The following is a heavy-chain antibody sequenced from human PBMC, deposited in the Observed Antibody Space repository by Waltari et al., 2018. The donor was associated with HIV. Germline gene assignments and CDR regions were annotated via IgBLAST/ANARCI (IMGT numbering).Heavy chain of an antibody. CDR2: ISSSSSTI. V-gene: IGHV3-48*01. D-gene: IGHD6-19*01. CDR1: DVPFRSCS. J-gene: IGHJ4*02. Sequence: EVQLVESGGGLVQPGGSPRHSCAASDVPFRSCSLNWVLQAPGKGLEWVSYISSSSSTIYYADSGKGRFTISRDNAKNSLYLQMNSLRAEDTAVYYCARDGGAYSSGWYYWGQGTLVTVSS. CDR3: ARDGGAYSSGWYY.